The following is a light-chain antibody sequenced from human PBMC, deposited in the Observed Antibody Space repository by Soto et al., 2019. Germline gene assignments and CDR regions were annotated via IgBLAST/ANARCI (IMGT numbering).Light chain of an antibody. CDR3: QHYNSYSEA. V-gene: IGKV1-5*03. Sequence: DIQMTQSPSTLSASVGDRVTITCRASQSISSWLAWYQPKPGKAPKLLIYKASSLESGVPSRFSGSGSGTEFTLTISSLQPDDFATYYCQHYNSYSEAFGQGTKVDIK. CDR1: QSISSW. J-gene: IGKJ1*01. CDR2: KAS.